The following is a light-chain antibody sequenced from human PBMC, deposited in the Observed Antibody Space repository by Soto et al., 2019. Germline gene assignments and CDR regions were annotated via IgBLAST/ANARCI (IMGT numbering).Light chain of an antibody. V-gene: IGLV2-11*01. Sequence: QSVLTQPPSVSGSPGQSGTISCTGTSSDVGGYNYVSWYQQHPGKAPKLMIYDVSKRPSGVPDRFSGSKSGNTASLTISGLQAEDEADYSCCSYAGSHYVFGTGTKVTVL. J-gene: IGLJ1*01. CDR3: CSYAGSHYV. CDR1: SSDVGGYNY. CDR2: DVS.